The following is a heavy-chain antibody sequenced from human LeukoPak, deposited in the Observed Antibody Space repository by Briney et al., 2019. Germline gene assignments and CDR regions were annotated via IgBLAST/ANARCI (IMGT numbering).Heavy chain of an antibody. J-gene: IGHJ5*02. Sequence: PGGSLRLSCTASGFTFGDYAMSWVRQAPGKGLEWVGFIRSKAYGGTTEYAASVKGRFTISRDDSKSIAYLQMNSLKTEDTAVYYCTRDLNPVVVAATPLACQGFDPWGQGTLVTVSS. D-gene: IGHD2-15*01. V-gene: IGHV3-49*04. CDR3: TRDLNPVVVAATPLACQGFDP. CDR1: GFTFGDYA. CDR2: IRSKAYGGTT.